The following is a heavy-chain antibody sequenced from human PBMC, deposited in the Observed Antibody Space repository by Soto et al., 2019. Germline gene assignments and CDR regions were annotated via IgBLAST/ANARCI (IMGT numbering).Heavy chain of an antibody. D-gene: IGHD2-21*02. CDR2: MYNTGST. J-gene: IGHJ6*02. CDR3: ARDLWGYCGTDCYPLDV. Sequence: SENLSHSCTVSGGFISGYYWSWIRQPPGKGLEWIGYMYNTGSTVYNPSFKSRVTISVDTSKNQFSLKLNSVTAADTAVYYCARDLWGYCGTDCYPLDVWGQGTTVTVS. CDR1: GGFISGYY. V-gene: IGHV4-59*01.